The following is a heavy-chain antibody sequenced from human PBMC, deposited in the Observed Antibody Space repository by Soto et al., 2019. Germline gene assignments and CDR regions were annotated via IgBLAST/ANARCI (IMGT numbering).Heavy chain of an antibody. V-gene: IGHV4-39*01. CDR1: GGSVNSPNYY. J-gene: IGHJ4*02. Sequence: PSETLSLTCTVSGGSVNSPNYYWGWIRQPPGKGLEWIGSIYNSATTYYNPSLKTRVTISADTSRNQFSLNLRSVTAADTAMYYCGRVVIAATRHPYFDYWGKGALVNVHS. CDR3: GRVVIAATRHPYFDY. CDR2: IYNSATT. D-gene: IGHD2-15*01.